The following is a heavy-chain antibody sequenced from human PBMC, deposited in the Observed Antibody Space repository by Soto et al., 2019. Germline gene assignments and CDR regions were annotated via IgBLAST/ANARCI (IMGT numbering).Heavy chain of an antibody. CDR2: VFYGGT. J-gene: IGHJ4*02. V-gene: IGHV4-59*01. D-gene: IGHD3-16*01. Sequence: PXETLSLSCSVSGRSMSSNYWSWIRQSPDKGLEWLGYVFYGGTDYNPSLGGRVSMSVETSKSQFSLKLTSVTVADTAVYYCASYRGALYFESWGPGIMVTVPS. CDR3: ASYRGALYFES. CDR1: GRSMSSNY.